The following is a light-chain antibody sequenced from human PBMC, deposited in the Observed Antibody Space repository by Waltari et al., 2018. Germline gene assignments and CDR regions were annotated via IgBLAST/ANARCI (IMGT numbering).Light chain of an antibody. Sequence: QSVLTQPASVSGSPGQSITIPCTGTSSHLGTYTYVSWYQQHPGRAPKLIIFDVNVRPSWVSNRFSGSKSGNTAFLTISGLQTEDEGHFYCCSYTTTGPVVFGGGTKLTVL. J-gene: IGLJ2*01. CDR1: SSHLGTYTY. CDR2: DVN. V-gene: IGLV2-14*03. CDR3: CSYTTTGPVV.